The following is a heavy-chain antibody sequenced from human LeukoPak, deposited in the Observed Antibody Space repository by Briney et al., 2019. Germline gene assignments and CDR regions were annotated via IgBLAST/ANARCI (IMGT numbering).Heavy chain of an antibody. CDR2: INSDGINT. CDR1: GFTFSNYW. J-gene: IGHJ5*02. Sequence: GGSLRLSCAAAGFTFSNYWMHWVRQAPGKGLVWVSRINSDGINTSYADSVKGRFTISRGNAKNTLNLQMNSLRAEDTAVYYCARDLGQYYDTSDNWFDPWGQGTLVTVSS. D-gene: IGHD3-22*01. V-gene: IGHV3-74*01. CDR3: ARDLGQYYDTSDNWFDP.